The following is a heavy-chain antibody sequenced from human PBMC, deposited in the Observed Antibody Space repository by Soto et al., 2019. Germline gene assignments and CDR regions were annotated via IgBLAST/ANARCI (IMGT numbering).Heavy chain of an antibody. J-gene: IGHJ4*02. CDR3: ARDPQYSSGYYRAPVHFEY. CDR1: GYTFTSYA. V-gene: IGHV1-3*01. D-gene: IGHD3-22*01. Sequence: ASVKVSCKASGYTFTSYAMHWVRQAPGQRLEWMGWINAGNGNTKYSQKFQGRVTITRDTSASTAYMELSSLRSEDTAVYYCARDPQYSSGYYRAPVHFEYWGQGTLVTVSS. CDR2: INAGNGNT.